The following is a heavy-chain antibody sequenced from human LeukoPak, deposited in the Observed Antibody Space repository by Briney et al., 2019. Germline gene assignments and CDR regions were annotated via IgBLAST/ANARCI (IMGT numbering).Heavy chain of an antibody. V-gene: IGHV1-18*01. CDR2: ISAYNGNT. D-gene: IGHD3-10*01. Sequence: VASVKVSCEASGYTFTSYGISWVRQAPGQGLEWMGWISAYNGNTNYAQKLQGRVTMTTDTSTSTAYMELRSLRSDDTAVYYCARGLITMVRGVKFHFGYWGQGTLVTVSS. CDR1: GYTFTSYG. J-gene: IGHJ4*02. CDR3: ARGLITMVRGVKFHFGY.